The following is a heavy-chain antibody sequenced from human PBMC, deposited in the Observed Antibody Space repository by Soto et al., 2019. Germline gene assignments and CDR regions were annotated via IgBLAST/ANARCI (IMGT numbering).Heavy chain of an antibody. J-gene: IGHJ5*02. CDR2: TYYSGST. D-gene: IGHD3-3*01. V-gene: IGHV4-31*03. CDR3: ARKNTMFAATYWFDP. CDR1: GGSISSGGYY. Sequence: QVQLQESGPGLVKPSQTLSLTCTVSGGSISSGGYYWSWIRQHPGKGLEWIGHTYYSGSTFYNPSLKSRVTISLDTSKNQFSLRLSSVTAADTAVYYCARKNTMFAATYWFDPWGQGTLVTVSS.